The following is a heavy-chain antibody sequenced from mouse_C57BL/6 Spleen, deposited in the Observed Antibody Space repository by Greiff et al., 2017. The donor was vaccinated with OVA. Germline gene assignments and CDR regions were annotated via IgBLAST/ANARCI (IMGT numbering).Heavy chain of an antibody. J-gene: IGHJ4*01. V-gene: IGHV14-2*01. CDR3: APGTDYYAMDY. CDR1: GFNIKDYY. CDR2: IDPEDGET. Sequence: EVQLQQSGAELVKPGASVKLSCTASGFNIKDYYMPWVKQRTEQGLEWIGRIDPEDGETKYAPKFQGKATITADTSSNTAYLQLISLTSEDTAVYYCAPGTDYYAMDYWGQGTSVTVSS. D-gene: IGHD4-1*01.